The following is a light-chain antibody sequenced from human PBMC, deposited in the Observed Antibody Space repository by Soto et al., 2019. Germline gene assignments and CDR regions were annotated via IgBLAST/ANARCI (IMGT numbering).Light chain of an antibody. V-gene: IGKV3-20*01. CDR1: QSVSNNY. CDR3: QQYGSSPQT. J-gene: IGKJ1*01. CDR2: GAS. Sequence: EIVLTRSPGTLSLSPGERATLSCRASQSVSNNYLAWYQQKPGQAPRLLIYGASNRATGIPDRFSGSGSGTDFTLTISRLEPEDFAVYYCQQYGSSPQTFGQGTKVDIK.